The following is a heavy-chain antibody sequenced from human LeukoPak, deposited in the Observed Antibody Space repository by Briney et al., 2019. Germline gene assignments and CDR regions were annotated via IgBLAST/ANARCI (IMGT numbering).Heavy chain of an antibody. Sequence: GGSLRLSCAASGFTFSSYAMSWVRQAPGEGLEWVSAISGSGGSTYYADSVKGRFTISRDNAKNSLYLQMNSLRAEDTAVYYCAELGITMIGGVWGRGTTVTISS. V-gene: IGHV3-23*01. CDR2: ISGSGGST. CDR1: GFTFSSYA. CDR3: AELGITMIGGV. J-gene: IGHJ6*04. D-gene: IGHD3-10*02.